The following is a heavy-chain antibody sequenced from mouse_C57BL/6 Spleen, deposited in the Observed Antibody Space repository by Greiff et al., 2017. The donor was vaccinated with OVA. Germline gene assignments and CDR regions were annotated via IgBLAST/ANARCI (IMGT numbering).Heavy chain of an antibody. V-gene: IGHV5-17*01. Sequence: EVKLVESGGGLVKPGGSLKLSCAASGFTFSDYGMHWVRQAPEKGLEWVAYISSGSSTIYYADTVKGRFTISRDNAKNTLFLQMTSLRSEDTAMYYCARCYYGSSYWYFDVWGTGTPVTVSS. CDR2: ISSGSSTI. J-gene: IGHJ1*03. CDR3: ARCYYGSSYWYFDV. CDR1: GFTFSDYG. D-gene: IGHD1-1*01.